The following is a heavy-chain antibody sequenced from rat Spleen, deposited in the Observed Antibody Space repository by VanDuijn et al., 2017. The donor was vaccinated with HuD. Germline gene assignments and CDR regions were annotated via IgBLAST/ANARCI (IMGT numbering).Heavy chain of an antibody. Sequence: EVKLLESGGGLVQPGGSLRLSCAASGFTFADFSMSWIRQSPGKAPEWLSFIRVKANGYTTDYNPSVKGRFTISRDDPQNVLYLQMNTLTSEDTAIYYCAKHACRGAHFDYWGQGVMVTVSS. CDR1: GFTFADFS. J-gene: IGHJ2*01. D-gene: IGHD4-3*01. CDR2: IRVKANGYTT. V-gene: IGHV7-6*01. CDR3: AKHACRGAHFDY.